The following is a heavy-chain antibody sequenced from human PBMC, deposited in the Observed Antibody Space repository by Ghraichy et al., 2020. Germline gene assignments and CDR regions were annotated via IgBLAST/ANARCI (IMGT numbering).Heavy chain of an antibody. D-gene: IGHD4-17*01. CDR1: GYTFTGYH. CDR2: ISPNTGAT. J-gene: IGHJ5*02. CDR3: ARVPGDYEGDP. Sequence: ASVKGSCKTPGYTFTGYHIYWVRQAPGQGLEWMGRISPNTGATGYAQRFQGRVSMTRNTSISTAYMELNNLTSDDTAVYYCARVPGDYEGDPWGQGTLVTVSS. V-gene: IGHV1-2*06.